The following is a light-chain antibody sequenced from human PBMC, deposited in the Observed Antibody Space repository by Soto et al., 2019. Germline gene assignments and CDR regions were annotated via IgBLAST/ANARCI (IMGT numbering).Light chain of an antibody. V-gene: IGLV2-11*01. CDR2: DVS. CDR3: CSYAGSPYV. J-gene: IGLJ1*01. CDR1: SSDVGAYNY. Sequence: QSVLTQPRSVSGSPGQSVTISCTGASSDVGAYNYVSWYQQHPGTAPKLMSYDVSTRPSGVPDRFSGSKSGTTASLTISGLEAEDEADYYCCSYAGSPYVFGTGTKVTV.